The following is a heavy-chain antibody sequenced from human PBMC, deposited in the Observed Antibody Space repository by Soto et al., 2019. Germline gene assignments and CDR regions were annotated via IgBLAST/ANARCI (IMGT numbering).Heavy chain of an antibody. J-gene: IGHJ4*02. CDR2: ISSSSSYI. CDR3: ARAGGDHHFDY. D-gene: IGHD4-17*01. CDR1: GFTFSSYS. V-gene: IGHV3-21*01. Sequence: EVQLVESGGGLVKPGGSLRLSCAASGFTFSSYSMNWVRQAPGKGLEWVSSISSSSSYIYYADSVKGRFTISRDNAKISLYLQMNSLRADATAVYYCARAGGDHHFDYWGQGTLFTVSS.